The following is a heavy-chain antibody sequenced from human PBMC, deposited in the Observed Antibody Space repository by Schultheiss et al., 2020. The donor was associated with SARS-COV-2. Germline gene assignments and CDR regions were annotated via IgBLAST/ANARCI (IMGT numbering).Heavy chain of an antibody. V-gene: IGHV3-33*01. CDR1: GFTFSSYG. CDR2: IWYDGSNK. J-gene: IGHJ3*02. D-gene: IGHD1-26*01. Sequence: GESLKISCAASGFTFSSYGMHWVRQAPGKGLEWVAVIWYDGSNKYYADSVKGRFTISRDNAKNSVFLQMNNVRAEDTAVYYCARDVGDAFDMWGQGTMVTVSS. CDR3: ARDVGDAFDM.